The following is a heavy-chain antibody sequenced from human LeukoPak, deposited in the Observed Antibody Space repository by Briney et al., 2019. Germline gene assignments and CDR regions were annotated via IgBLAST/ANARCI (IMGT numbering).Heavy chain of an antibody. J-gene: IGHJ4*02. CDR1: GGSISSSSYY. Sequence: SETLSLTCTVSGGSISSSSYYWGWIRQPPGKGLEWIGSIYYSGSTYYNPSLKSRVTISVDTSKNQFSLKLSSVTAADTAVYYCARDGLSKGYSSGRDYWGQGTLVTVSS. CDR3: ARDGLSKGYSSGRDY. D-gene: IGHD6-19*01. V-gene: IGHV4-39*07. CDR2: IYYSGST.